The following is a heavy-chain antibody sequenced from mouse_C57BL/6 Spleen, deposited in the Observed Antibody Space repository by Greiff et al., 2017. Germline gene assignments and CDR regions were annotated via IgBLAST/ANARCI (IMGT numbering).Heavy chain of an antibody. CDR3: ARDPTTHYWYFDV. D-gene: IGHD2-10*01. Sequence: EVKVEESGPGLVKPSQSLSLTCSVTGYSITSGYYWNWIRQFPGNKLEWMGYISYDGSNNYNPSLKNRISITRDTSKNQFFLKLNSVTTEDTATYYCARDPTTHYWYFDVWGTGTTVTVSS. V-gene: IGHV3-6*01. J-gene: IGHJ1*03. CDR2: ISYDGSN. CDR1: GYSITSGYY.